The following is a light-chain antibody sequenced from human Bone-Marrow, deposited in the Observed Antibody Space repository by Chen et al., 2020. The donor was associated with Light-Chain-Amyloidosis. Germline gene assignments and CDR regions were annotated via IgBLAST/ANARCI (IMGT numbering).Light chain of an antibody. Sequence: SYVLTQPSSVSVAPGQTATIACGGNNIGSTSVHWYQQTPGKAPLLVVYDDGDRPSGIPERLSCSDSGNTAPLTISRVEAGDEADYSCQVWDRSMDHAVFGGGTKLTVL. J-gene: IGLJ3*02. CDR1: NIGSTS. CDR3: QVWDRSMDHAV. V-gene: IGLV3-21*02. CDR2: DDG.